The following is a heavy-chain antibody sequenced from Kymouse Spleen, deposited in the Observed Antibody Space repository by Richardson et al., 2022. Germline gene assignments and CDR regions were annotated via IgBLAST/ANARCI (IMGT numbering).Heavy chain of an antibody. CDR1: GFTFSSYA. J-gene: IGHJ6*02. Sequence: EVQLVESGGGLVQPGGSLRLSCAASGFTFSSYAMSWVRQAPGKGLEWVSAISGSGGSTYYADSVKGRFTISRDNSKNTLYLQMNSLRAEDTAVYYCAKGITMVRGALYYYYGMDVWGQGTTVTVSS. CDR2: ISGSGGST. CDR3: AKGITMVRGALYYYYGMDV. V-gene: IGHV3-23*04. D-gene: IGHD3-10*01.